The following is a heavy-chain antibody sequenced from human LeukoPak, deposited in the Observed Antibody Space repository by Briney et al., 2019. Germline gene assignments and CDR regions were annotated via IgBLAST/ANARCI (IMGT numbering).Heavy chain of an antibody. D-gene: IGHD1-26*01. CDR3: ARETVGATTPYFDY. J-gene: IGHJ4*02. V-gene: IGHV4-59*01. Sequence: SETLSLTCTVSGGSISSYYWSWIRQPPGKGLEWIGYIYYSGSTNYNPSLKSRVTISVDTSKNQFSLKLSSVTAADTAVYYCARETVGATTPYFDYWGQGTLVTVSS. CDR1: GGSISSYY. CDR2: IYYSGST.